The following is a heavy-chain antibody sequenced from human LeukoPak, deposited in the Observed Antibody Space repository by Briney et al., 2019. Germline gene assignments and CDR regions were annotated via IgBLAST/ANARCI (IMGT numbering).Heavy chain of an antibody. CDR1: GFTVSSNS. CDR3: ATDRAGGSGFDY. D-gene: IGHD1-1*01. J-gene: IGHJ4*02. V-gene: IGHV3-53*01. CDR2: IYSGGNT. Sequence: GGSLRLSCAASGFTVSSNSMSWVRQAPGKGLEWVSVIYSGGNTFDAASLKGRFTISRDNSKNTLYLQMNSLRAADTAVYYCATDRAGGSGFDYWGQGTLITVSS.